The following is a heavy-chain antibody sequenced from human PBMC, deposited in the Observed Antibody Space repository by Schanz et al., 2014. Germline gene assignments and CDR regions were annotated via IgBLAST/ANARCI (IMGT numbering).Heavy chain of an antibody. V-gene: IGHV1-18*01. J-gene: IGHJ4*02. CDR1: GYTFISYG. D-gene: IGHD3-10*01. Sequence: QGQLVQSGAEVKKPGASVKVSCKASGYTFISYGIKWVRQAPGQGLEWMGWISAYNGHTDYAQKLQGRVTLTTDTSTSTAYMELRNLRSDDTAVYYCARAKRFGDMDVWGQGTLXIVSS. CDR2: ISAYNGHT. CDR3: ARAKRFGDMDV.